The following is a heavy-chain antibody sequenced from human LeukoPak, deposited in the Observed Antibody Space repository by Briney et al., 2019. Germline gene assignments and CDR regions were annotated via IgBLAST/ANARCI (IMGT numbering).Heavy chain of an antibody. CDR2: INPNSGGT. Sequence: ASVKVSCKASGYTFTGYYMHWVRQAPGQGLEWMGWINPNSGGTNYAQKFQGRVTMTRDTSISTAYMELSRLRSDDTAVYYCARDSPVGLHDSSGYYYPYGMDVWGQGTTVTVSS. CDR3: ARDSPVGLHDSSGYYYPYGMDV. V-gene: IGHV1-2*02. D-gene: IGHD3-22*01. J-gene: IGHJ6*02. CDR1: GYTFTGYY.